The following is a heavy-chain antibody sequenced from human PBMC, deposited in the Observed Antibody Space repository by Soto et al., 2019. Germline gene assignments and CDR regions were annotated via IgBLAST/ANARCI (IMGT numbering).Heavy chain of an antibody. CDR3: AAGGYCSCISCCPAGSLQH. V-gene: IGHV4-59*12. J-gene: IGHJ1*01. CDR1: GGSISSYY. D-gene: IGHD2-15*01. CDR2: IHYSGST. Sequence: SETLFLTCTGSGGSISSYYWSWIRQSPGKGLERIGYIHYSGSTKSNPSPKSRVTKSVDTSRNQLSLKLSSVTAAATAVYYCAAGGYCSCISCCPAGSLQHWGQGTLVTVSS.